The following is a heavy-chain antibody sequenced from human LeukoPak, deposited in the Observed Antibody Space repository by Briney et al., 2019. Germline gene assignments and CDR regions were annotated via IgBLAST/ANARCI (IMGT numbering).Heavy chain of an antibody. Sequence: PSETLSLTCTVSGGSISSSSYYWGWIRQPPGKGLEWIETINYSGDTYYNPSHKSRVTISVDSSKNQFSLKLSSVTAADTAVYYCVRLQAVTGNFDYWGQGALVTVSS. V-gene: IGHV4-39*07. CDR3: VRLQAVTGNFDY. J-gene: IGHJ4*02. CDR1: GGSISSSSYY. CDR2: INYSGDT. D-gene: IGHD1-20*01.